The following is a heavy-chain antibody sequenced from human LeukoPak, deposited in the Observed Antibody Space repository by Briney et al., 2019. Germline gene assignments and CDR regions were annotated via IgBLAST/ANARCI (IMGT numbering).Heavy chain of an antibody. CDR2: IYYSGST. Sequence: SETLSLTCAVSGGSISSGTYYWSWIRQPAGKGLEWIGYIYYSGSTNYNPSLKSRVTISVDTSKNQFSLKLSSVTAADTAVYYCARVGQATVTIDYWGQGTLVTVSS. CDR3: ARVGQATVTIDY. V-gene: IGHV4-61*10. CDR1: GGSISSGTYY. J-gene: IGHJ4*02. D-gene: IGHD4-17*01.